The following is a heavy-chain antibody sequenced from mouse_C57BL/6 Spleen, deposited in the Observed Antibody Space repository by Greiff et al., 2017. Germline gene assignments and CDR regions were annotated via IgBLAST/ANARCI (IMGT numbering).Heavy chain of an antibody. V-gene: IGHV1-50*01. CDR1: GYTCNSYG. CDR2: IDPSASYT. Sequence: QVQLQQPGAELVKPGASVQLSCKASGYTCNSYGMQWVKQRPGQGLEWIGEIDPSASYTNYNQKFKGKATLTVDTSSSTAYMQLSSLTSEDSAVYYCAPYSGDFDYWGQGTTLTVSS. J-gene: IGHJ2*01. CDR3: APYSGDFDY. D-gene: IGHD1-1*01.